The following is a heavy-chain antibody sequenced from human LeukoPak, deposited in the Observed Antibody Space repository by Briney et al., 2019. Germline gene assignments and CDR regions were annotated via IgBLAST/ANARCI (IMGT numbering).Heavy chain of an antibody. D-gene: IGHD5-24*01. CDR3: GRPPWRALEV. Sequence: GGSLRLSCAASGFNFSSYWMSSVREVPGKGLEWVANINQDGSEKYYVHSVKGRFTISRDNAKNSLYLEMNSLRAEDTAVYYCGRPPWRALEVWGQGTVVTVSS. V-gene: IGHV3-7*05. CDR1: GFNFSSYW. CDR2: INQDGSEK. J-gene: IGHJ3*01.